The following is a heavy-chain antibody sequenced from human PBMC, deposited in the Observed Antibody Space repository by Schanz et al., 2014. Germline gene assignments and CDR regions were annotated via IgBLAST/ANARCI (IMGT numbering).Heavy chain of an antibody. D-gene: IGHD3-9*01. CDR1: GYTFTTYA. CDR2: ISVYTGNT. J-gene: IGHJ5*02. Sequence: QVQLVQSGAEAKKPGASVRVSCKAPGYTFTTYAMSWVRQAPGQGLEWVGWISVYTGNTKYGQKVQGRVTMTADTSTNTAYMELMSLRSDDTAVYYCAKAEYDILTDSYSRLDPWGQGTLVTVSS. CDR3: AKAEYDILTDSYSRLDP. V-gene: IGHV1-18*01.